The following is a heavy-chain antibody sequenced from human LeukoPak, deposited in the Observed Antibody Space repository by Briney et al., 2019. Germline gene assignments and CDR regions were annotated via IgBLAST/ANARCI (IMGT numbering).Heavy chain of an antibody. CDR3: ARDFGGCGYFDY. Sequence: PGGSLRLSCAASGFAFSSYALHWVRRAPGKGLEWVSAICTGGDTYYADSVMGRFTISRDNAKKSLYLHMNSLIAEDMAVYYCARDFGGCGYFDYWGQGTLVTVSS. CDR1: GFAFSSYA. V-gene: IGHV3-47*01. D-gene: IGHD6-19*01. J-gene: IGHJ4*02. CDR2: ICTGGDT.